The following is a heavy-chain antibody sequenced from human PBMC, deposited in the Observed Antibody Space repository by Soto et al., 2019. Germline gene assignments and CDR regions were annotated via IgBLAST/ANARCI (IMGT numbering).Heavy chain of an antibody. CDR2: ISGSGGST. V-gene: IGHV3-23*01. D-gene: IGHD3-9*01. Sequence: EVQLLESGGGLVQPGGSLRLSCAASGFTFSSYAMSWVRQAPGKGLEWVSAISGSGGSTYYADSVKGRFTISRDNSENTLYLQMNSLRAEDTAVYYCAKDALYDILTGYYRGYYYYGMDVWGQGTTVTVSS. CDR3: AKDALYDILTGYYRGYYYYGMDV. J-gene: IGHJ6*02. CDR1: GFTFSSYA.